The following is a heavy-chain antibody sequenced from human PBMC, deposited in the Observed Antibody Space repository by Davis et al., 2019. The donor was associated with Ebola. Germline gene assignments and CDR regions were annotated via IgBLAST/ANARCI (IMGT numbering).Heavy chain of an antibody. V-gene: IGHV1-3*01. CDR2: INGGNGDT. J-gene: IGHJ6*02. D-gene: IGHD3-9*01. CDR3: ARLRYLSGMDV. CDR1: GYIFTRYS. Sequence: AASVKVSCKTSGYIFTRYSIHWVRQAPGEGLEWVGWINGGNGDTKCSQKFQDRVTFTRDASASTAYMELSSLRSEDTAMYYCARLRYLSGMDVWGQGTTVTVSS.